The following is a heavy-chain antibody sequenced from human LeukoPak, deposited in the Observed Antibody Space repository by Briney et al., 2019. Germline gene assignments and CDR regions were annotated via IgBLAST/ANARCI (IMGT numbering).Heavy chain of an antibody. V-gene: IGHV1-8*01. CDR3: VRGAGVGATLDY. J-gene: IGHJ4*02. Sequence: ASVKVSCKASGYTFTSYDINWVRQATGQGLEWMGWMNPNSGNTGYAQKFQGRVTMTRNTSISTAYMELSSLRSEDTAVYYCVRGAGVGATLDYWGQGTLVTVSS. CDR1: GYTFTSYD. CDR2: MNPNSGNT. D-gene: IGHD1-26*01.